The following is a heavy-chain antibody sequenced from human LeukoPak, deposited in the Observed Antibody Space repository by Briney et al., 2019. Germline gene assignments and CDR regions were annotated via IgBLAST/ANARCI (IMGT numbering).Heavy chain of an antibody. CDR1: GLTFSYYG. Sequence: GGTLRLSCAAAGLTFSYYGMHWVRQAPGKGLEWVAVVRYDGSFKDYADSVKGRFTISRDNSKNTLYLQMNNLRAEDTAVYYCASYRGDSLLDYWGQGTLVTVSS. V-gene: IGHV3-33*01. CDR3: ASYRGDSLLDY. D-gene: IGHD3-10*01. CDR2: VRYDGSFK. J-gene: IGHJ4*02.